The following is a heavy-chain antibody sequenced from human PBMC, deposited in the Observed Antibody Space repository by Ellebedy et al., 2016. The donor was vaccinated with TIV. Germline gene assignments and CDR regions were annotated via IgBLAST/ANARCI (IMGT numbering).Heavy chain of an antibody. J-gene: IGHJ4*02. V-gene: IGHV3-30-3*01. CDR1: GFTFSSYA. CDR2: ISYDGSNK. CDR3: ARDHLWAYYASGTYSTHYFDY. D-gene: IGHD3-10*01. Sequence: PGGSLRLSCAASGFTFSSYAIHWVRQAPGKGLEWVAVISYDGSNKYYADSVQGRFTISRDNSKNTLYLQMSSLRAEDTAVYYCARDHLWAYYASGTYSTHYFDYWGQGTLVTVSS.